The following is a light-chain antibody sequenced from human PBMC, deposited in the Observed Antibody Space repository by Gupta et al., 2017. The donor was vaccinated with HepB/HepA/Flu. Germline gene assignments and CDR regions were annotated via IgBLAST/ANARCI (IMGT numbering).Light chain of an antibody. CDR1: QTVLSN. V-gene: IGKV3-15*01. Sequence: EIVMTQSPDTLSVSPGERATLSCRASQTVLSNLAWYQHKPGQAPRLLIYRASIRATGIPDRFSGSGSGTEFTLTISSLQSEDFAVYYCQQYNNCPPWTFGQGTKVEIK. J-gene: IGKJ1*01. CDR3: QQYNNCPPWT. CDR2: RAS.